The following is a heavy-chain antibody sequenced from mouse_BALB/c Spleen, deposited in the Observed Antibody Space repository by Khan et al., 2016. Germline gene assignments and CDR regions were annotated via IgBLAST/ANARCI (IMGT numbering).Heavy chain of an antibody. V-gene: IGHV2-6-7*01. CDR3: ASYYDYDGGLAY. CDR2: IWGDGST. J-gene: IGHJ3*01. CDR1: GFSLTGFS. D-gene: IGHD2-4*01. Sequence: QVQPKESGPGLVAPSQSLSITCTVSGFSLTGFSVNWVRQPPGKALEWLGMIWGDGSTDYNSGLKSRLSFSKDDSKSQVFLKMNSLQTDDTARYFCASYYDYDGGLAYWGQGTLVTVSA.